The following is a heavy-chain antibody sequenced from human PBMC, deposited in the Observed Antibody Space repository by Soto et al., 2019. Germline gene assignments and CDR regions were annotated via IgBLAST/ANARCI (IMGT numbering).Heavy chain of an antibody. Sequence: QVQLQESGPGLVKPSQTLSLTCTVSGGSISSGGYYWSWIRQHPGKGLEWIGYIYYSGSTYYNPYLKSRVTISVDTSKNQFSLNLSSVTAADTAVYYCARTYYYDSSGYYGGHFDYWGQGTLVTVSS. D-gene: IGHD3-22*01. V-gene: IGHV4-31*03. CDR3: ARTYYYDSSGYYGGHFDY. CDR1: GGSISSGGYY. CDR2: IYYSGST. J-gene: IGHJ4*02.